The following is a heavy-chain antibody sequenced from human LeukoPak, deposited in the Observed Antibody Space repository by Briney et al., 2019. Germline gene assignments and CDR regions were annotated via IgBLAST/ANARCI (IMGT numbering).Heavy chain of an antibody. D-gene: IGHD5-12*01. CDR3: ARDRVSGFLDY. CDR1: GFTFSSYG. CDR2: ISYDGSNK. V-gene: IGHV3-30*03. J-gene: IGHJ4*02. Sequence: GRSLRLSCAASGFTFSSYGMHWVRQAPGKGLEWVAVISYDGSNKYHADSVKGRFTISRDNSKNTLYLQMNSLRAEDTAVYYCARDRVSGFLDYWGQGTLVTVSS.